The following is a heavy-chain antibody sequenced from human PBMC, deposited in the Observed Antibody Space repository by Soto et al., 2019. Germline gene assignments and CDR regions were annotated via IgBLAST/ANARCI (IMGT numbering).Heavy chain of an antibody. CDR2: MSGSGGTI. Sequence: GGSLRLSCAASGFSFSAYYMSWIRQAPGKGLEWLLYMSGSGGTIYYADSVKGRFTISRDNAKDSLYLQMNSLRAEDTAVYYCARDLHPGLNDYWGQGTLVTVSS. V-gene: IGHV3-11*01. J-gene: IGHJ4*02. CDR1: GFSFSAYY. CDR3: ARDLHPGLNDY.